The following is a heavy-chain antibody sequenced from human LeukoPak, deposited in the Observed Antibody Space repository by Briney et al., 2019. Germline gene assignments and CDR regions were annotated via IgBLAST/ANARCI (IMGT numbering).Heavy chain of an antibody. D-gene: IGHD2-2*01. Sequence: KPSETLSLTCTVSGGSISSFYWGWIRQPAGKGLEWVGRIYTSGSTNHNPSLKSRVTMSVDTSKNQFSLKLSSVTAADTAVYYCARDRGYIVVVPAAINYYYYGLDVWGQGTTVTVSS. CDR1: GGSISSFY. CDR3: ARDRGYIVVVPAAINYYYYGLDV. V-gene: IGHV4-4*07. J-gene: IGHJ6*02. CDR2: IYTSGST.